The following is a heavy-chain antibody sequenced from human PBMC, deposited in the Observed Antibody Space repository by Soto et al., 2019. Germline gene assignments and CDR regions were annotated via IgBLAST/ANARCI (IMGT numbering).Heavy chain of an antibody. Sequence: GGSLRLSCAASGFTFSSYSMNWVRQAPGKGLELVSYISSSSSTIYYADSVKGRFTISRDNAKNSLYLQMNSLRAEDTAVYYCARGSQWLRFLGWFDPWGQGTLVTVSS. CDR2: ISSSSSTI. D-gene: IGHD5-12*01. CDR1: GFTFSSYS. V-gene: IGHV3-48*01. CDR3: ARGSQWLRFLGWFDP. J-gene: IGHJ5*02.